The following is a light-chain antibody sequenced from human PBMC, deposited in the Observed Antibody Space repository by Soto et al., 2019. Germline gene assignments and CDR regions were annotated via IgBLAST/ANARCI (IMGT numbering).Light chain of an antibody. Sequence: QSALTQPASVSGSPGQSITISCTGTGNDVGAYNYVSWYQQHPGRPPKLLIYGVVRWPSGVPDRFSGSKSGNTASLTISGLQAEDEADYFCCSYAGGYTYVFGTGTKLTVL. J-gene: IGLJ1*01. CDR3: CSYAGGYTYV. CDR2: GVV. V-gene: IGLV2-11*01. CDR1: GNDVGAYNY.